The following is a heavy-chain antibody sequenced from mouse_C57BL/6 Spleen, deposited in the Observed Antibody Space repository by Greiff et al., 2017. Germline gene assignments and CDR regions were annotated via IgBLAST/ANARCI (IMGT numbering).Heavy chain of an antibody. J-gene: IGHJ4*01. CDR2: ISDGGSYT. Sequence: EVKLVESGGGLVKPGGSLKLSCAASGFTFSSYAMSWVRQTPEKRLEWVATISDGGSYTYYPDNVKGRFTISRDNAKNNLYLQMSHLKSEDTAMYYCARGGEDAMDDWGQGTSVTVSS. CDR1: GFTFSSYA. V-gene: IGHV5-4*03. CDR3: ARGGEDAMDD.